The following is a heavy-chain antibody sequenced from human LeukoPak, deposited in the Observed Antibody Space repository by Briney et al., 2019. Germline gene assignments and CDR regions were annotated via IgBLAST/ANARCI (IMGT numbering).Heavy chain of an antibody. CDR1: GFTFDDYA. D-gene: IGHD1-1*01. V-gene: IGHV3-9*01. Sequence: GMSLRLSCAASGFTFDDYAMHWVRQAPGKGLEWGSGISWNSGSIGYADSVKGRFTISRDNAKNSLYLQMNSLRAEDTALYYCAKVGGALPVPTYFDYWGQGTLVTVSS. J-gene: IGHJ4*02. CDR2: ISWNSGSI. CDR3: AKVGGALPVPTYFDY.